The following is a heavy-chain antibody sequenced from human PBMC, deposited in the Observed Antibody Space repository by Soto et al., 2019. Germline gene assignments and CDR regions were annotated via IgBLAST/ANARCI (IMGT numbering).Heavy chain of an antibody. CDR3: ARDPTVTTHYAFDY. J-gene: IGHJ4*02. CDR1: GFTFSSNA. CDR2: ISYDGSIQ. V-gene: IGHV3-30-3*01. Sequence: QVQLVESGGGVVKPGMSLRLSCAASGFTFSSNAMQWVRQAPGKGLAWVAVISYDGSIQYYADSVRGRFTISRDNSKNTVSLHMSSLRAEDMAVYYCARDPTVTTHYAFDYWGQGNLVIDSS. D-gene: IGHD4-17*01.